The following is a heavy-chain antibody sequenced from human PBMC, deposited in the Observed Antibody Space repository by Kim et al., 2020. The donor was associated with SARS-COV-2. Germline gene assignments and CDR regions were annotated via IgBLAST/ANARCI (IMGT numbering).Heavy chain of an antibody. D-gene: IGHD5-12*01. V-gene: IGHV1-18*01. CDR2: T. J-gene: IGHJ4*02. Sequence: TNYAPKLVGRVTMTTDTTTGTAYMGLRSLRSDATAVYYCARGWLPRGFDYWGQGTLVTVSS. CDR3: ARGWLPRGFDY.